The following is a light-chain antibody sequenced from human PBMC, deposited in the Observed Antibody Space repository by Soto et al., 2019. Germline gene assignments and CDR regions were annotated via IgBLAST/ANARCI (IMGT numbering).Light chain of an antibody. CDR2: DAS. J-gene: IGKJ5*01. Sequence: DIQRTQSPSPLSASVGDRVTTTCQASQDVSNYLNWYQQKLGKAPKLLIYDASNLETGVPSRFSGSGSGTYFSFTISSLQPEDFATYYCQQYSNLITFGQGTRLEIK. CDR3: QQYSNLIT. V-gene: IGKV1-33*01. CDR1: QDVSNY.